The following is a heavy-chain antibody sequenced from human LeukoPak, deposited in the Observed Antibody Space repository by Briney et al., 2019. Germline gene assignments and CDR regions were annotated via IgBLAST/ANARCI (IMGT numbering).Heavy chain of an antibody. CDR2: TKQDGSEQ. V-gene: IGHV3-7*01. Sequence: GGSLRLSCAASGFPFSGYWMDWVRQAPGKGMEWVANTKQDGSEQYYADSVKGRFTISRDNAKNALYLQINSLRAEDTAVYYCSRSLEYWGQGALVTVSS. J-gene: IGHJ4*02. CDR1: GFPFSGYW. CDR3: SRSLEY.